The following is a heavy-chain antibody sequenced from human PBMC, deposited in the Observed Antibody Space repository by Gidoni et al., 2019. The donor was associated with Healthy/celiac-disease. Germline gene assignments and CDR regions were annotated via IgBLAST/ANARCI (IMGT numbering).Heavy chain of an antibody. D-gene: IGHD3-22*01. CDR2: IIPIFCTA. J-gene: IGHJ4*02. Sequence: QVQLVQSGAEVKKPGSSVKVSCKASGGTFSSYAISWVRQAPGQGLEWMGGIIPIFCTANYAQKCQGRVTITADESTSTAYMELSSLRSEDTAVYYCARAGGYYYDSSGYYFDYWGQGTLVTVSS. CDR1: GGTFSSYA. V-gene: IGHV1-69*01. CDR3: ARAGGYYYDSSGYYFDY.